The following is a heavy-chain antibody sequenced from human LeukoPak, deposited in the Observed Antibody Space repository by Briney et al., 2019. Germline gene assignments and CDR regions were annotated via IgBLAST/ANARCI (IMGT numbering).Heavy chain of an antibody. D-gene: IGHD6-13*01. Sequence: PSETLSLTCIVSGYSISSACYWGWIRQPPGKGLEWIGSIYHSGSTYYNPSLKSRVTISVDTSKNQFSLKLSSVTAADTAVYYCARDIAAPGTREYYYYGMDVWGKGTTVTVSS. J-gene: IGHJ6*04. CDR2: IYHSGST. V-gene: IGHV4-38-2*02. CDR3: ARDIAAPGTREYYYYGMDV. CDR1: GYSISSACY.